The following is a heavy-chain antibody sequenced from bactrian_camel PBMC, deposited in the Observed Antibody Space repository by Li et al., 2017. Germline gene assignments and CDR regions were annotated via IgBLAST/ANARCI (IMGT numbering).Heavy chain of an antibody. CDR3: AAALGASEKELMTPLPYNY. CDR2: INGEGSNT. CDR1: GFTSGRFY. V-gene: IGHV3S40*01. Sequence: VQLVESGGGLVQPGGSLRLSCVGSGFTSGRFYMSWVRRPPGKGLEWVSGINGEGSNTQYSDSVEGRFTISQDNGENMVYLQMNTLKPEDTGMYYCAAALGASEKELMTPLPYNYRGQGTQVTVS. J-gene: IGHJ4*01. D-gene: IGHD3*01.